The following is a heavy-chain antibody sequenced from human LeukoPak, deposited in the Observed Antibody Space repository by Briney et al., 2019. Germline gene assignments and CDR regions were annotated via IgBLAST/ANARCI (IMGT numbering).Heavy chain of an antibody. CDR2: ITGSSSTI. CDR1: GFTFSSYT. J-gene: IGHJ4*02. D-gene: IGHD5-18*01. Sequence: PGGSLRLSCAASGFTFSSYTMNWVRQAPGKGLEWVLYITGSSSTIYYADSVKGRFTISRDNAKNSLYLQMSSLRDEDTAVYYCARSPVTGYYFDYWGQGTLVTVSS. V-gene: IGHV3-48*02. CDR3: ARSPVTGYYFDY.